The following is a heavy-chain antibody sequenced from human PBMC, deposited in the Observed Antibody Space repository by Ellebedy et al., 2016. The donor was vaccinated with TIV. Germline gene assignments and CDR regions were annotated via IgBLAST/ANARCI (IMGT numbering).Heavy chain of an antibody. CDR3: AKGRWLQFGYFDY. CDR2: ISDSGNT. Sequence: GGSLRLSCAASGFSFSNYAMSWVRQAPGKGLEWVSSISDSGNTYYADSVKGRFTISRDNSKNMLYLQMNSLRAEDTAVYYCAKGRWLQFGYFDYWGQGTLVTVSS. D-gene: IGHD5-24*01. J-gene: IGHJ4*02. CDR1: GFSFSNYA. V-gene: IGHV3-23*01.